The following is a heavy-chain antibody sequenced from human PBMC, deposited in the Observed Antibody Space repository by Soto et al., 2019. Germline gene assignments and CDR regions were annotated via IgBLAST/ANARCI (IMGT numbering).Heavy chain of an antibody. V-gene: IGHV4-59*01. D-gene: IGHD2-2*01. CDR1: GGSISSYY. J-gene: IGHJ6*02. CDR2: IYYSGST. CDR3: ARDKGVRGYCSSTSCYDYYYYGMDV. Sequence: PSETLSLTCTVSGGSISSYYWSWIRQPPGKGLEWIGYIYYSGSTNYNPSLKSRVTISVDTSKNQFSLKLSSVTAADTAVYYWARDKGVRGYCSSTSCYDYYYYGMDVWGQGTTVTVSS.